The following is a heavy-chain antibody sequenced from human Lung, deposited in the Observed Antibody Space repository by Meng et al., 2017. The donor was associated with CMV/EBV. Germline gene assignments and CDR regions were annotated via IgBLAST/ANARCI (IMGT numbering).Heavy chain of an antibody. D-gene: IGHD6-13*01. CDR1: GFTFSSYA. CDR2: ISGRGGST. CDR3: AKYIPAAGILSVYFDY. Sequence: GGSLRPXGAASGFTFSSYAMSWVRQAPGKGLEGVSAISGRGGSTYYADSVKGRFTISRDNSKNTQYLQMNSLRAEDTAVYYCAKYIPAAGILSVYFDYWGQGXLVTVSS. V-gene: IGHV3-23*01. J-gene: IGHJ4*02.